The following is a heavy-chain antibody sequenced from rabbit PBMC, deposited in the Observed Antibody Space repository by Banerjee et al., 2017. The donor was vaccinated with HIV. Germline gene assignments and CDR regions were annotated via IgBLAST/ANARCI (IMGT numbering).Heavy chain of an antibody. J-gene: IGHJ4*01. D-gene: IGHD4-1*01. CDR2: LVPVFGST. CDR3: ARGWLGSSFYFNL. Sequence: QLKESGGGLVQPVGSLKLSCKASGFDFSSFYMLWVRQAPGKGLEWIGYLVPVFGSTYYASWVNGRFTISSHNAQNPLYLQLNSLTAADTATYFCARGWLGSSFYFNLWGPGTLVTVS. V-gene: IGHV1S7*01. CDR1: GFDFSSFY.